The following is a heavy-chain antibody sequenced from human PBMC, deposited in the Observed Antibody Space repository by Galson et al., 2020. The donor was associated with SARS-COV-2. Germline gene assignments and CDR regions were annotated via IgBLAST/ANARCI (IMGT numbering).Heavy chain of an antibody. CDR2: FDPEDGET. D-gene: IGHD6-19*01. V-gene: IGHV1-24*01. CDR3: ATAPAVAGTPGNYYYYYGMDV. Sequence: ASVKVSCKVSGYTLTELSMHWVRQAPGKGLEWMGGFDPEDGETIYAQKFQGRVTMTEDTSTDTAYMELSSLRSEDTAVYYCATAPAVAGTPGNYYYYYGMDVWGQGTTVTVSS. J-gene: IGHJ6*02. CDR1: GYTLTELS.